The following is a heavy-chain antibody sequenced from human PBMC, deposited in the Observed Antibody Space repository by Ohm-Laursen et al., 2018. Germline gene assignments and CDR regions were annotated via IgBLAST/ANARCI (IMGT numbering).Heavy chain of an antibody. CDR2: IKQDGSEK. D-gene: IGHD3-10*01. CDR3: ARVSGAGYGSNAVDI. Sequence: SLRLSCTASGFTFSSYWMSWVRQAPGKGLEWVANIKQDGSEKYYVDSVKGRFTISRDNAKSSLYLQMNSLRAEDTAVYYRARVSGAGYGSNAVDIWGQGTMVTVSS. V-gene: IGHV3-7*01. CDR1: GFTFSSYW. J-gene: IGHJ3*02.